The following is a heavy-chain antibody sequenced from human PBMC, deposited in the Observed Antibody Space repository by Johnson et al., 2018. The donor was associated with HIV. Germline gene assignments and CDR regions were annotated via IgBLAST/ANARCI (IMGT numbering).Heavy chain of an antibody. Sequence: QVHLVESGGGVVQPGRSLRLSCAASGFSFSSYGMHWVRQAPGKRLEWVAAISYDGSNKYYADSVKGRFTISSDNSKNTLYLQMDSLRVEDTALYYCARGRNDIEAADGLDNDAFDMWGQGTLVTVSS. J-gene: IGHJ3*02. CDR2: ISYDGSNK. CDR3: ARGRNDIEAADGLDNDAFDM. CDR1: GFSFSSYG. D-gene: IGHD5-12*01. V-gene: IGHV3-30*03.